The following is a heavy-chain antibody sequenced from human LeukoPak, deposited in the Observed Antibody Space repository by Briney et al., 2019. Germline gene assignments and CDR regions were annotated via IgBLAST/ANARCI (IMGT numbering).Heavy chain of an antibody. CDR2: ISGSGGRA. Sequence: GGSLRLSCAASGFTFSSYAMGWVRQAPGKGLEWVSAISGSGGRAYYADSVKGRFTISRDNSKNTLYLQMNSLRAEDTAVYYCAKRRGELSPDCWGQGTLVTVSS. D-gene: IGHD3-10*01. CDR3: AKRRGELSPDC. V-gene: IGHV3-23*01. J-gene: IGHJ4*02. CDR1: GFTFSSYA.